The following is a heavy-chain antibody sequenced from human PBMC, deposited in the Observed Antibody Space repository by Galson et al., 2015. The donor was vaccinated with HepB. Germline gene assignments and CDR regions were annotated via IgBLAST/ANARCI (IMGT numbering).Heavy chain of an antibody. CDR3: AKDGLRGNGIFDAFDI. CDR2: IGSPGET. D-gene: IGHD3-9*01. CDR1: GFMFSVHA. V-gene: IGHV3-23*01. J-gene: IGHJ3*02. Sequence: SLRLSCAASGFMFSVHAMTWVRQAPGEGLEWVSTIGSPGETYHADSVKGRFTISRDNSKNTLYLQMNSLRVDDTAVYFCAKDGLRGNGIFDAFDIWGQGTMVTVSS.